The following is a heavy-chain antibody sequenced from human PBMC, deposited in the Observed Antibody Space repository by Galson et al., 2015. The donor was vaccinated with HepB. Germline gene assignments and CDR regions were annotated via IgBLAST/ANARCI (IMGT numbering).Heavy chain of an antibody. D-gene: IGHD1-26*01. CDR2: ISGSGSAT. J-gene: IGHJ4*02. V-gene: IGHV3-23*01. CDR3: AKGPIFVGAAAPDY. CDR1: GFTFSTYA. Sequence: SLRLSCAASGFTFSTYAMNWVRQAPGKGLEWVSGISGSGSATYYADSVKGRFTISRDDSKNTLYLQMNSLRAEDTALYYCAKGPIFVGAAAPDYWGQGTLVTVSS.